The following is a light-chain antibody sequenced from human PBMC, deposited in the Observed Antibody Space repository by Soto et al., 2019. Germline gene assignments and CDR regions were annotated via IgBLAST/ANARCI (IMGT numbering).Light chain of an antibody. CDR1: SSDVGSYNL. CDR2: EGS. J-gene: IGLJ2*01. V-gene: IGLV2-23*03. Sequence: QSALTQPASVSGSPGQSITISCTGTSSDVGSYNLVSWYQQHPGKAPKLMIYEGSKRPSGVSNRFSGSKPGNTASLTISGLQAEDEADYYCCSYAGSSTFAVFGGGTKLTVL. CDR3: CSYAGSSTFAV.